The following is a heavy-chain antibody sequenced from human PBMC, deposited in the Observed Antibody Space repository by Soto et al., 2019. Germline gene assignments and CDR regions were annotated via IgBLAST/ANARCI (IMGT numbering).Heavy chain of an antibody. CDR1: GFTVSSNY. J-gene: IGHJ6*03. CDR2: IYSGGST. V-gene: IGHV3-53*04. D-gene: IGHD2-2*01. CDR3: ARDRGANSYCSSTSCLRYYYYMDV. Sequence: GGSLRLSCAASGFTVSSNYMSWVRQAPGKGLEWVSVIYSGGSTYYADSVKGRFTISRHNSKNTLYLQMNSLRAEDTAVYYCARDRGANSYCSSTSCLRYYYYMDVWGKGTTVTVSS.